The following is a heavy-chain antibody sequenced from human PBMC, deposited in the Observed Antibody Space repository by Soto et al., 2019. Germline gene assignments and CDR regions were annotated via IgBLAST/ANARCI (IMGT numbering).Heavy chain of an antibody. J-gene: IGHJ3*02. CDR3: ARDPQYYYDSSGYYLRGAFDI. CDR1: GYTFTSYG. V-gene: IGHV1-18*01. D-gene: IGHD3-22*01. CDR2: ISAYNGNT. Sequence: ASVKVSCKASGYTFTSYGISWVRQAPGQGLEWMGWISAYNGNTNYVQKLQGRVTMTTDTSTSTAYMELRSLRSDDTAVYYCARDPQYYYDSSGYYLRGAFDIWGQGTMVTVSS.